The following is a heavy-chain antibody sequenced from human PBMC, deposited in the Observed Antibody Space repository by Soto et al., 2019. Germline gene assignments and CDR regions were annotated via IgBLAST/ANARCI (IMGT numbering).Heavy chain of an antibody. CDR2: INSGSTPV. D-gene: IGHD2-2*01. J-gene: IGHJ4*02. CDR1: GFDFNSYS. V-gene: IGHV3-48*01. CDR3: TSSRSPDAY. Sequence: AGGSLRLSCVASGFDFNSYSMNWVRQAPGKGLEWISYINSGSTPVFYADSVKGRFTISRDNAKNSLYLQMNSLRAEDTAVYYCTSSRSPDAYWGQGTLVTVSS.